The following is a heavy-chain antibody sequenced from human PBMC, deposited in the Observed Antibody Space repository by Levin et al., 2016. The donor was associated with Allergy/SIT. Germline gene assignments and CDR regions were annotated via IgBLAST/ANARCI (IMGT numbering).Heavy chain of an antibody. D-gene: IGHD1-26*01. V-gene: IGHV1-2*02. CDR1: GYRFSGYY. J-gene: IGHJ5*02. Sequence: ASVKVSCKASGYRFSGYYIHWVRQAPGQGFEWMGWISPKSGGTNYAQKFQGRVTMTRDTSISTAYMELSRLRSDHTAVYYCARDREPYNWFDAWGQGTLVTVSS. CDR3: ARDREPYNWFDA. CDR2: ISPKSGGT.